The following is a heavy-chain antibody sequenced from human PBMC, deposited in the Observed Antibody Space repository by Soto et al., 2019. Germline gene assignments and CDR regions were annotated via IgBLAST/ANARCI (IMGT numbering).Heavy chain of an antibody. V-gene: IGHV4-39*01. D-gene: IGHD1-26*01. CDR1: GGSISSSSYY. Sequence: PSETLSLTCTVSGGSISSSSYYWGWIRQPPGKGLEWIGSIFYSGSTYYNPSLKSRVTISVDTSKNQFSLKLSSVTAADTAVYYCATQEVGGTYVYTFDPWGQGTLVTVSS. J-gene: IGHJ5*02. CDR2: IFYSGST. CDR3: ATQEVGGTYVYTFDP.